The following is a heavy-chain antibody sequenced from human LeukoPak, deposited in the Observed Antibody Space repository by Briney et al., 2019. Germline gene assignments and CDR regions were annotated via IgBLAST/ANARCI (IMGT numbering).Heavy chain of an antibody. Sequence: GGSLRLSCAASGFTFSNYWMTWVRQAPGKGLEWVASIKQDGSEKYYVDSVKGRFTFSRDNAKNSLYLQMDSLRAEDTAVYYCARDKSAGADTGSSFYYWGQGALVTVSS. CDR2: IKQDGSEK. CDR1: GFTFSNYW. V-gene: IGHV3-7*03. J-gene: IGHJ4*02. D-gene: IGHD3-10*01. CDR3: ARDKSAGADTGSSFYY.